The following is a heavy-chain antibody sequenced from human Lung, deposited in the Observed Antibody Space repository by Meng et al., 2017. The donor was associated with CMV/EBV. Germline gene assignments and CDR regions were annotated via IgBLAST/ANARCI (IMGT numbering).Heavy chain of an antibody. CDR2: ISSSSSYI. Sequence: GESLKISCAASGFTFSSYSMNWVRQAPGKGLEWVSSISSSSSYIYYADSVKGRFTISRDNAKNSLYLQMNSLRAEDTAVHYCARDAVRYCSSTSCYGPPKQQLVEYDYWGQGXLVTVSS. D-gene: IGHD2-2*01. CDR1: GFTFSSYS. J-gene: IGHJ4*02. CDR3: ARDAVRYCSSTSCYGPPKQQLVEYDY. V-gene: IGHV3-21*01.